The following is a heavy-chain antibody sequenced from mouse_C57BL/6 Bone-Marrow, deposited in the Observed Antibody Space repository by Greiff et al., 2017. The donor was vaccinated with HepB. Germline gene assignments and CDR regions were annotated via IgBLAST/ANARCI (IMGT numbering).Heavy chain of an antibody. Sequence: VQLQQSGAELARPGAPVKLSCKASGYTFTSYGISWVKQRTGQGLEWIGEIYPRSGNTYYNEKFKGKATLTADKSSSTAYMELRSLTSEDSAVYFCARGGPAWFAYWGQGTLVTVSA. J-gene: IGHJ3*01. CDR1: GYTFTSYG. V-gene: IGHV1-81*01. CDR2: IYPRSGNT. CDR3: ARGGPAWFAY.